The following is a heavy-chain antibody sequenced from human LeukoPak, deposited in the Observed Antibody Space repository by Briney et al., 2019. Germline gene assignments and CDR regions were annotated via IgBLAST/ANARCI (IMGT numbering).Heavy chain of an antibody. CDR3: ARYGGCGTFGYFYLDF. CDR1: GGSISSRGYY. V-gene: IGHV4-31*03. CDR2: IFYSGAT. D-gene: IGHD4-23*01. J-gene: IGHJ6*03. Sequence: TSETLSLTCTVSGGSISSRGYYWSWIRQHPRKGLEWIGYIFYSGATHYNPSLKSRVARTLDTSETQFSLELTSVTAADTAVYYCARYGGCGTFGYFYLDFWGKGTTVTVSS.